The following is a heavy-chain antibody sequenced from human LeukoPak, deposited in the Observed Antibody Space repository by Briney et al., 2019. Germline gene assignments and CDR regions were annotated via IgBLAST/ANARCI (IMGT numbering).Heavy chain of an antibody. Sequence: SETLSLTCTVSGGSVSSSSYYWGRIRQPPGKGLEWIGSIYYSGSTYYNPSLKSRVTISVDTSKNQFSLKLSSVTAADTAVYYCARDFSESLRVYGSFDYWGQGTLVTVSS. V-gene: IGHV4-39*07. CDR3: ARDFSESLRVYGSFDY. D-gene: IGHD5/OR15-5a*01. CDR2: IYYSGST. CDR1: GGSVSSSSYY. J-gene: IGHJ4*02.